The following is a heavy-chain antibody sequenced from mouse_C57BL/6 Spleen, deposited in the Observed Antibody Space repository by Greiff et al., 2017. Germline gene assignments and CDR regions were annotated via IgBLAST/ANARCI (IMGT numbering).Heavy chain of an antibody. Sequence: QVQLQQPGAELVMPGASVKLSCKASGYTFTSYWMHWVKQRPGQGLEWIGEIDPSDSYTNYNQKFKGKSPLTVDKSSSTAYMQLSSLTSEDSAVYYCARWGYYGSSPLFAYWGQGTLATVSA. CDR2: IDPSDSYT. D-gene: IGHD1-1*01. J-gene: IGHJ3*01. V-gene: IGHV1-69*01. CDR1: GYTFTSYW. CDR3: ARWGYYGSSPLFAY.